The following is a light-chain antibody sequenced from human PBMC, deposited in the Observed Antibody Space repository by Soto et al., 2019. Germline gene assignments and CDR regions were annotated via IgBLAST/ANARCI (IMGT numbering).Light chain of an antibody. Sequence: EIVLTQSPATLSLSPGERATLSCRASQSVSRYLVWYQQKSGQAPRLLIYDASNRATGIPARFSGSGSGTDFTLTINSLEPEDFAVYYCQHRSSWPITFGGGTKVEIK. CDR3: QHRSSWPIT. CDR1: QSVSRY. CDR2: DAS. J-gene: IGKJ4*01. V-gene: IGKV3-11*01.